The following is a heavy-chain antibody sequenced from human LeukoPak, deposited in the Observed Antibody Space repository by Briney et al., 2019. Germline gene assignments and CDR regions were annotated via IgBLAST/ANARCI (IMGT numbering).Heavy chain of an antibody. CDR1: GGSISSSSYY. D-gene: IGHD6-19*01. V-gene: IGHV4-39*07. J-gene: IGHJ3*02. Sequence: PSETLSLTCTVSGGSISSSSYYWGWVRQPPGKGLEWIGSIYHSGTTYNNPSLKSRVTISVDTSKNQFSLKLSSVTAADTAVYYCARVAVAGASAFDIWGQGTMVTVSS. CDR3: ARVAVAGASAFDI. CDR2: IYHSGTT.